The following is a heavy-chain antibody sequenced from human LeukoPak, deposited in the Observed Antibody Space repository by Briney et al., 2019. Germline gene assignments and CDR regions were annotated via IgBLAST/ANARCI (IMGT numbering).Heavy chain of an antibody. V-gene: IGHV4-34*01. CDR1: GGSFSGYY. Sequence: SETLSLTCAVYGGSFSGYYWSWIRQPPGKGLEWIGEINHSGSTNYNPSLKSRVTISVDTSKNQFSLKLSSVTAADTAVYYCARESPIYGEPHPFDYWGQGTLVTVSS. D-gene: IGHD4-17*01. J-gene: IGHJ4*02. CDR3: ARESPIYGEPHPFDY. CDR2: INHSGST.